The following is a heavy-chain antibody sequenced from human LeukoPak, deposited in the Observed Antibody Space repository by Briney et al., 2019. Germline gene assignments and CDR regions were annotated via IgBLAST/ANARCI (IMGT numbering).Heavy chain of an antibody. CDR2: IYSGGST. CDR3: ARDPYGSGSYYWFDP. D-gene: IGHD3-10*01. CDR1: VFTVSSNY. Sequence: PGGSLRLSCAASVFTVSSNYMSWVRQAPGKGLEWVSVIYSGGSTYYADSVKGRFTISRDNSKNTLYLQMNSLRAEDTAVYYCARDPYGSGSYYWFDPWGQGTLVTVSS. J-gene: IGHJ5*02. V-gene: IGHV3-66*01.